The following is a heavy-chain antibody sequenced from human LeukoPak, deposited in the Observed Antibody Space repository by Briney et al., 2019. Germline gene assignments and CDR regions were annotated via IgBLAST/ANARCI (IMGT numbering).Heavy chain of an antibody. CDR2: IYYSGST. J-gene: IGHJ4*02. D-gene: IGHD3-22*01. Sequence: PSETLSLTCTVSGGSISSYYWSWIRQPPGKGLEWIGYIYYSGSTNYNPSLKSRLTISVDTSKNQFSLKLSSVTAADTAMYYCARHVDSSGYYTTAVDYWGQGTLVTVSS. CDR3: ARHVDSSGYYTTAVDY. CDR1: GGSISSYY. V-gene: IGHV4-59*08.